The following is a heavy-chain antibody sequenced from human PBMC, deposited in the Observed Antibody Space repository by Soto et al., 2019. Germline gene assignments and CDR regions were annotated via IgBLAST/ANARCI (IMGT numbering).Heavy chain of an antibody. J-gene: IGHJ6*02. Sequence: PGGSLRLSCAASGFTFSSYSMNWVRQAPGKGLEWVSYISSSSSTIYYADSVKGRFTISRDNAKNSLYLQMNSLRDEDTAVYYCARSGYDSHYYYGMDIWGQGTTVTVSS. V-gene: IGHV3-48*02. CDR1: GFTFSSYS. CDR3: ARSGYDSHYYYGMDI. CDR2: ISSSSSTI. D-gene: IGHD5-12*01.